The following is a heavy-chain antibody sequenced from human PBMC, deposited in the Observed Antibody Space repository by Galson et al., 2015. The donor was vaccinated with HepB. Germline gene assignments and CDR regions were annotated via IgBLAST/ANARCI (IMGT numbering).Heavy chain of an antibody. D-gene: IGHD5-18*01. Sequence: SLRLSCAASGFTFSSYAMHWVRQAPGKGLEYVSAISSNGGSTYYAGSVKGRFTISRDNSKNTLYLQMSSLRAEDTAVYYCVKGDSYGHFDYWGQGTLVTVSS. V-gene: IGHV3-64D*06. CDR3: VKGDSYGHFDY. CDR2: ISSNGGST. CDR1: GFTFSSYA. J-gene: IGHJ4*02.